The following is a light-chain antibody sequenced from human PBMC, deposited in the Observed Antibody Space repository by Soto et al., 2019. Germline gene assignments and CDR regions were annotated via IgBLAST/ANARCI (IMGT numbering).Light chain of an antibody. CDR1: QSVLYSSNNKNF. Sequence: DIVMTQSPDSLAVSLGERATINCKSSQSVLYSSNNKNFLAWYQQKPGQPPKLLIYWASTRGSGVPDRFSASGSGTDFTLTISSLQAEDVAVYYCQQYLSIPYTFGQGTRLEIK. CDR2: WAS. CDR3: QQYLSIPYT. V-gene: IGKV4-1*01. J-gene: IGKJ2*01.